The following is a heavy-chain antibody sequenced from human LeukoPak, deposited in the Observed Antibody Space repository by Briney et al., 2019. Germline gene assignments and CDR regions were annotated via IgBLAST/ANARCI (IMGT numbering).Heavy chain of an antibody. V-gene: IGHV1-24*01. J-gene: IGHJ4*02. D-gene: IGHD3-9*01. Sequence: GASVKVSCKVSGYTLTELSMHWVRQAPGKGLEWMGGFDPEDGETIYAQKFQGRVTMTEDTSTDTAYMELSSLRSEDTAVYYCAKGGISYYDILTGLYYFDYWGQGTLVTVSS. CDR1: GYTLTELS. CDR3: AKGGISYYDILTGLYYFDY. CDR2: FDPEDGET.